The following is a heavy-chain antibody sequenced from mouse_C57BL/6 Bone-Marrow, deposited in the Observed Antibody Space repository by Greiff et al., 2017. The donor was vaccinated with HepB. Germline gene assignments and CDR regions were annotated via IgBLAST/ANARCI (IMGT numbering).Heavy chain of an antibody. CDR3: TRWYFDV. CDR1: GFTFSSYS. Sequence: EVQLVESGAGLVKPGGSLKLSCAASGFTFSSYSMSWVRQTPENSLEWVAYISSGGDYIYYANTVKGRFTISRDNARNTLYLQMSSLKSEDTAMYYCTRWYFDVWGTGTTVTVSS. J-gene: IGHJ1*03. V-gene: IGHV5-9-1*02. CDR2: ISSGGDYI.